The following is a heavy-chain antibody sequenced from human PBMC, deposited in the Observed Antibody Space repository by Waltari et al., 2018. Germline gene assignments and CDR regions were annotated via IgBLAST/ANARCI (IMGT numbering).Heavy chain of an antibody. D-gene: IGHD6-6*01. J-gene: IGHJ6*02. CDR1: CGSFSVSY. V-gene: IGHV4-34*01. Sequence: QVQLQQWFAGLLRPSATLSLTCAVYCGSFSVSYWAWIRQPPGKGLEWIWEVNYYGRTNYNPSLKSRVTISVDRSKKQFSLKVTSVTAADTALYFCAGVAPIVPYYGLNVWGQGTTVAVSS. CDR2: VNYYGRT. CDR3: AGVAPIVPYYGLNV.